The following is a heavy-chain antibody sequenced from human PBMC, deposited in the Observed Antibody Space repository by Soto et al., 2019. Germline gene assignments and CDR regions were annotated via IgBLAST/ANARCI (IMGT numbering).Heavy chain of an antibody. J-gene: IGHJ4*02. CDR1: GYTFSTST. CDR3: AIADYGDDDY. Sequence: LVQSGAEAKKPGTSVKVSCKASGYTFSTSTISWGRQAPGQGLEWMGWIKAYSGSTNYAPKLQGRVTMTTDTSTSTAYLELRSLTSDDTAMYYCAIADYGDDDYWGQGTLVTVSS. CDR2: IKAYSGST. D-gene: IGHD4-17*01. V-gene: IGHV1-18*04.